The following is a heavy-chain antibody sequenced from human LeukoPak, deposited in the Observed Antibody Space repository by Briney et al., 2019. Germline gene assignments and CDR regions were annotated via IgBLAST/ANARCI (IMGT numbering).Heavy chain of an antibody. V-gene: IGHV4-31*03. CDR2: IYYSGST. D-gene: IGHD3-10*01. CDR3: ARHPELYFFDY. CDR1: GGSVSSGGYY. J-gene: IGHJ4*02. Sequence: SETLSLTCTVSGGSVSSGGYYWSWIRQHPGKGLEWIGNIYYSGSTYYNPSLKSRATISVDTSKNQFSLKVNSVTAADTAVYYCARHPELYFFDYWGQGTLVTVSS.